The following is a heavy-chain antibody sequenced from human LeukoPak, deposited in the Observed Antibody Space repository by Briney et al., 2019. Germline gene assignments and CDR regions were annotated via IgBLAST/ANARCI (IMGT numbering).Heavy chain of an antibody. D-gene: IGHD3-10*01. Sequence: GSLRLSCAASGFTFSSYSMNWVRQAPGKGLEWVSSISSSSSYIYYADSVKGRFTISRDNAKNSLYLQMNSLRAEDTAVYYCARDLRFGAWDVWGKGTTVTVSS. V-gene: IGHV3-21*01. CDR1: GFTFSSYS. CDR2: ISSSSSYI. J-gene: IGHJ6*04. CDR3: ARDLRFGAWDV.